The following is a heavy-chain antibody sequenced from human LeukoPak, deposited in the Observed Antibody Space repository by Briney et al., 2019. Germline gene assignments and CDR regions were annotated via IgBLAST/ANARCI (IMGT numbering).Heavy chain of an antibody. Sequence: ASVKVSCKASGYTFTGYYMHWVRQAPGQGLEWMGWINPNSGGTNYAQKFQGRVTMTRDTSISTVYMELSRLRSDDTAVYYCARGYCSSTSCLNWFDPWGQGTLVTVSS. D-gene: IGHD2-2*01. CDR3: ARGYCSSTSCLNWFDP. V-gene: IGHV1-2*02. CDR1: GYTFTGYY. J-gene: IGHJ5*02. CDR2: INPNSGGT.